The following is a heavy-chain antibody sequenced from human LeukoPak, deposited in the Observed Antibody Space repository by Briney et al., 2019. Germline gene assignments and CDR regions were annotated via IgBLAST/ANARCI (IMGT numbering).Heavy chain of an antibody. J-gene: IGHJ3*02. D-gene: IGHD3-3*02. CDR1: GYTFTNYA. V-gene: IGHV1-3*03. CDR3: ARGGRINIFGEVIRTVKDDAFDI. CDR2: INAGTGNT. Sequence: ASVKVSFKSSGYTFTNYAMHWVRQAPGQRLEWMGWINAGTGNTKSSQKFQGRVTITRDTSARTAYMELSGLRSEDVAVYYCARGGRINIFGEVIRTVKDDAFDIWGQGTMVTVSS.